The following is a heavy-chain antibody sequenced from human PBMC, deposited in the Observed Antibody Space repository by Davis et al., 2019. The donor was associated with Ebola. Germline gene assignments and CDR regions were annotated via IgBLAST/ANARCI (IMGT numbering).Heavy chain of an antibody. CDR3: ARQVGLIAFGGVIVNQNWFDP. CDR1: GGSISSSSYY. CDR2: IYYSGST. D-gene: IGHD3-16*02. V-gene: IGHV4-39*01. Sequence: MPSETLSLTCTVSGGSISSSSYYWGWIRQPPGKGLEWIGSIYYSGSTYYNPSLKSRVTISVDTSKNQFPLKLSSVTAADTAVYYCARQVGLIAFGGVIVNQNWFDPWGQGTLVTVSS. J-gene: IGHJ5*02.